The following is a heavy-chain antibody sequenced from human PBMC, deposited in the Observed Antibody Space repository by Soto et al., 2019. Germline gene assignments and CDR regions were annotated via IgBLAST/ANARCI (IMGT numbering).Heavy chain of an antibody. J-gene: IGHJ5*02. CDR3: AREPAWSGLNWFDP. CDR2: ISSSSAYI. D-gene: IGHD3-3*01. Sequence: GGSLRLSCAASGFTFSSFSMNWVRQAPGEGLEWVSSISSSSAYIYYTDSVKGRFTISRDNAKNSLYLQMNSLRAEDTAVYYCAREPAWSGLNWFDPRRERTLVTVSS. CDR1: GFTFSSFS. V-gene: IGHV3-21*01.